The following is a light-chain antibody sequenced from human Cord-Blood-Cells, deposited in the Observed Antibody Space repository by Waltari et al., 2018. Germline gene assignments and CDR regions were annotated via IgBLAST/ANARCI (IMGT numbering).Light chain of an antibody. J-gene: IGKJ1*01. V-gene: IGKV1-5*03. Sequence: DIQMTQSPSTLSASVGDRVTITCRASQSISSWLAWYQQKPGKAPKLLIYKASSLESGVPSRFSGSGSGTEFTLTISSLQHDDFATYYCQQYNSYWTFGQGTKLEIK. CDR3: QQYNSYWT. CDR2: KAS. CDR1: QSISSW.